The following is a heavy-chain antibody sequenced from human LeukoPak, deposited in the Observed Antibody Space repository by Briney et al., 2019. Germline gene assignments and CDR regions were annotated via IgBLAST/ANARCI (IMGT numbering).Heavy chain of an antibody. CDR3: AKDSFPFIPAAENWFDP. D-gene: IGHD2-2*01. CDR1: GFTFSSYA. CDR2: ISGSGGST. Sequence: TGGSLRLSCAASGFTFSSYAMSWVRQAPGKGLEWVSAISGSGGSTYYADSVKGRFTISRDNSKNTLYLQMNSLRAEDTAVYYCAKDSFPFIPAAENWFDPWGQGTLVTVSS. J-gene: IGHJ5*02. V-gene: IGHV3-23*01.